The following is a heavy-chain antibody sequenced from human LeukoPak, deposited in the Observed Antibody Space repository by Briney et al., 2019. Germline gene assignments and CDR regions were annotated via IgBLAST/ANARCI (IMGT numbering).Heavy chain of an antibody. Sequence: ASVKVSCKASGYTFTSYDINWVRQATGQGLEWMGWMNPNSGNTGYAQEFQGRVTMTRNTSISTAYMELSSLRSEDTAVYYCAREDYDFWSGYGDYYYYMDVWGKGTTVTVSS. CDR2: MNPNSGNT. CDR1: GYTFTSYD. D-gene: IGHD3-3*01. V-gene: IGHV1-8*01. CDR3: AREDYDFWSGYGDYYYYMDV. J-gene: IGHJ6*03.